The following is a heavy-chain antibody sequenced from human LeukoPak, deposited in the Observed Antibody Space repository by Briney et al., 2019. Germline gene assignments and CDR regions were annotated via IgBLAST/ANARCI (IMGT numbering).Heavy chain of an antibody. Sequence: SETLSLTCTVSGGSISSYYWSRIRQPAGKGLEWIGRIYTSGSTNYNPSLKSRVTMSVDTSKNQFSLKLSSVTAADTAVYYCAREVVVGASDAFDIWGQGTMVTVSS. CDR1: GGSISSYY. CDR3: AREVVVGASDAFDI. J-gene: IGHJ3*02. D-gene: IGHD1-26*01. V-gene: IGHV4-4*07. CDR2: IYTSGST.